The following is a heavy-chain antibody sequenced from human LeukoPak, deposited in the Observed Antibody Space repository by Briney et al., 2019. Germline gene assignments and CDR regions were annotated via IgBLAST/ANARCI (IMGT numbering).Heavy chain of an antibody. Sequence: EASVEVSCKASGYTFTGYYMHWVRQAPGQGLEWMGRINPNSGGTNYAQKFQGRVTITTDTSISTAYMELSRLRSDDTAVYFCARVSGGYYYDSSGYFTYYFDYWGQGTLVTVSS. J-gene: IGHJ4*02. D-gene: IGHD3-22*01. CDR1: GYTFTGYY. V-gene: IGHV1-2*06. CDR2: INPNSGGT. CDR3: ARVSGGYYYDSSGYFTYYFDY.